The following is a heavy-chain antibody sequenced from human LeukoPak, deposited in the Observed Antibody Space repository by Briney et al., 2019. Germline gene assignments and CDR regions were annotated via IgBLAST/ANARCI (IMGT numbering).Heavy chain of an antibody. CDR2: IKSDGITI. CDR3: AGGIAARPLYYYGLDV. Sequence: QPGGSLRLSCAASGFTFSNYMMHWVRQAPGKGLVWVSRIKSDGITITYADSVKGRFTISRDNSKNTLYLQMNSLRAEDTAVYYCAGGIAARPLYYYGLDVWGQGTTVTVSS. CDR1: GFTFSNYM. V-gene: IGHV3-74*01. D-gene: IGHD6-6*01. J-gene: IGHJ6*02.